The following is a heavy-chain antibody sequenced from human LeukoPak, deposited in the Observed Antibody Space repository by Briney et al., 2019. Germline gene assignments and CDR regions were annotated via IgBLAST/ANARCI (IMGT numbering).Heavy chain of an antibody. CDR1: GYIFSDYY. J-gene: IGHJ6*02. CDR2: IDPNSGGA. Sequence: ASVKVSCKASGYIFSDYYIHWVRQAPGQGLEWMGCIDPNSGGAKLAQKFQVRVTMTSDTSVSTVYMELTGLTFDDAALFYCARAGSYTRFGYFGLDVWGQGTTVTVSS. D-gene: IGHD1-26*01. CDR3: ARAGSYTRFGYFGLDV. V-gene: IGHV1-2*02.